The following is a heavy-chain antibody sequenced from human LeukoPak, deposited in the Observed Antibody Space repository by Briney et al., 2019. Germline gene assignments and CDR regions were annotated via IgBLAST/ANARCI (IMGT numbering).Heavy chain of an antibody. V-gene: IGHV4-59*01. CDR3: ARGLVPYYFNY. J-gene: IGHJ4*02. Sequence: PSETLSLTCTVSGGSISSYYWSWIRQPPGKGLEWIGYIYYSGSTNYNPSLKSRVTISVDTSKNQFSLKLSSVTAADTAVYYCARGLVPYYFNYWGQGTLVTVSS. D-gene: IGHD6-13*01. CDR1: GGSISSYY. CDR2: IYYSGST.